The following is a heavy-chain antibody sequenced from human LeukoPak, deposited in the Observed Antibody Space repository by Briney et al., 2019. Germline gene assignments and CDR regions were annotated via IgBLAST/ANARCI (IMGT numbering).Heavy chain of an antibody. CDR1: GGSISSSSYY. CDR2: IYYSGST. J-gene: IGHJ5*02. Sequence: SETLSLTCTVSGGSISSSSYYWGWIRQPPGKGLEWIGSIYYSGSTYYHPSLKSRVTISVDTSKNQFSLKLSSVTAADTAVYYCAREHYYGSGSPHIDPWGQGTLVTVSS. D-gene: IGHD3-10*01. V-gene: IGHV4-39*07. CDR3: AREHYYGSGSPHIDP.